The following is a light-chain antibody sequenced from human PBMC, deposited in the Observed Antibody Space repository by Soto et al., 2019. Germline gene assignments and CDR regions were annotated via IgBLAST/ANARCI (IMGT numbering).Light chain of an antibody. Sequence: DIQMTQSPSSLSASVGEKVTITCRASQSISSSLNWYQQKSGKAPNLLIYGVSRLQGGVPSRFSGSGSGTDFTLSISSLQPEDFATYYCQQSYTAPSITCGQGTRREIK. CDR2: GVS. J-gene: IGKJ5*01. V-gene: IGKV1-39*01. CDR1: QSISSS. CDR3: QQSYTAPSIT.